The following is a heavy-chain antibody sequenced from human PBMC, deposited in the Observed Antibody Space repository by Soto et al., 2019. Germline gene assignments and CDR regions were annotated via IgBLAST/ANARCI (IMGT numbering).Heavy chain of an antibody. D-gene: IGHD6-13*01. CDR2: ITDSGTAT. V-gene: IGHV3-23*01. CDR3: AKGLINGRWYAED. J-gene: IGHJ4*02. CDR1: GFTFSNCV. Sequence: EVHLLESGGGLVHPGESLRLSCGASGFTFSNCVMTWVRQAPGKGLEWVPCITDSGTATYYADSVRGRFTISRDNSKNTMYLQMNNLRAEDTGVYYCAKGLINGRWYAEDWGQGTLVTVSS.